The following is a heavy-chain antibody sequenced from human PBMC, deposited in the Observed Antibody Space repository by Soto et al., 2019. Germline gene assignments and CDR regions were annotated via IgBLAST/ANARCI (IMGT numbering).Heavy chain of an antibody. D-gene: IGHD3-22*01. CDR2: ISGSGGST. CDR1: GFTFSSYA. CDR3: AKDSYYYDSSGYYYTGPVAFDI. Sequence: GGSLRLSCAASGFTFSSYAMSWVRQAPGKGLEWVSAISGSGGSTYYADSVKGRFTISRDNSKDTLYLQMNSLRAEDTAVYYCAKDSYYYDSSGYYYTGPVAFDIWGQGTMVTVSS. J-gene: IGHJ3*02. V-gene: IGHV3-23*01.